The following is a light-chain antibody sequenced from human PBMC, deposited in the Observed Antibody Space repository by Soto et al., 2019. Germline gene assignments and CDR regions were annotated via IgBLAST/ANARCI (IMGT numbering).Light chain of an antibody. J-gene: IGLJ2*01. Sequence: QSVLTQPPSASGAPGQRVTISCSGSSSNIGSNTVNWYQQLPGTAPKLLIYGNDQRPSGVPDRFSGSKSGTSASLVISGLQSEDEADYYYCAAWDDSLNGVAFGGGTKLTVL. CDR3: AAWDDSLNGVA. V-gene: IGLV1-44*01. CDR1: SSNIGSNT. CDR2: GND.